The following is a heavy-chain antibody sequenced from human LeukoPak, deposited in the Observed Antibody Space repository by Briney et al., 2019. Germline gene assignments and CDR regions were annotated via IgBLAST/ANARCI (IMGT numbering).Heavy chain of an antibody. CDR2: ITGSDIRT. V-gene: IGHV3-23*01. CDR3: AKECYDRSGYRFDH. Sequence: ETLSLTCAVYGGSFSGYYWSWVRQAPGKGLEWVSGITGSDIRTYNADSAEGRFTITRDNSKSALYLQMNNLRAEDTAVYYCAKECYDRSGYRFDHWGQGTLVTVSS. D-gene: IGHD3-22*01. CDR1: GGSFSGYY. J-gene: IGHJ4*02.